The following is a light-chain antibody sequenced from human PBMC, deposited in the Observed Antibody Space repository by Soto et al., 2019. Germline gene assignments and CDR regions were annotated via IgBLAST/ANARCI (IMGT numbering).Light chain of an antibody. CDR1: QSMGSN. V-gene: IGKV3-15*01. CDR3: QQYNNWPQT. J-gene: IGKJ1*01. Sequence: EIVMTQSPATMSVSPGERATLSCRASQSMGSNVAWYQQKPGQAPRLLIFNAFTRATGIAARFSGSGSGTEFTLTISSLQSEDFAVYYCQQYNNWPQTFGQGTKVDIK. CDR2: NAF.